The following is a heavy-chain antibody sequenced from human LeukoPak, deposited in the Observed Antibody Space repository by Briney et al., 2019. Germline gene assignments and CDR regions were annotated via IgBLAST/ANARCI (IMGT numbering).Heavy chain of an antibody. CDR3: ARQITMDQYYFDY. Sequence: ASVKVSCKASGYTLTSYAMHWVRQAPGQRLEWMGWINAGNGNTKYSQKFQGRVTMTRDTSTSTVYMELSSLRSEDTAVYYCARQITMDQYYFDYWGQGTLVTVSS. CDR2: INAGNGNT. V-gene: IGHV1-3*01. CDR1: GYTLTSYA. D-gene: IGHD3-10*01. J-gene: IGHJ4*02.